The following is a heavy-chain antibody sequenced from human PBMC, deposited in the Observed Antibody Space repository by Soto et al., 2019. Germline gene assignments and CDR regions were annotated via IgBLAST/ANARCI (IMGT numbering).Heavy chain of an antibody. J-gene: IGHJ4*02. CDR2: ISGSGGST. V-gene: IGHV3-23*01. Sequence: EVQLLESEGGLVQPGGSLRLSCAASGFTFSSYAMSWVRQAPGKGLEWVSDISGSGGSTYYADSVKGRFTISRDNSKKTLYMKMNRARAEDMAVYYCAKVCLVYSSSSGFDYWGQGTPVTVSS. D-gene: IGHD6-6*01. CDR1: GFTFSSYA. CDR3: AKVCLVYSSSSGFDY.